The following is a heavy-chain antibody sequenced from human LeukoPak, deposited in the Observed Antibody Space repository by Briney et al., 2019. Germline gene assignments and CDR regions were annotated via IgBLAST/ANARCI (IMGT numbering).Heavy chain of an antibody. CDR1: GFTFSSYA. V-gene: IGHV3-23*01. CDR3: AKGPNYDFWSGYHNAFDI. Sequence: GGSLRLSCAASGFTFSSYAMSWVRQAPGKGLEWVSAISGSGGSTYYADSVKGRFTISRGNSKNTLYLQMNSLRAEDTAVYYCAKGPNYDFWSGYHNAFDIWGQGTMVTVSS. D-gene: IGHD3-3*01. J-gene: IGHJ3*02. CDR2: ISGSGGST.